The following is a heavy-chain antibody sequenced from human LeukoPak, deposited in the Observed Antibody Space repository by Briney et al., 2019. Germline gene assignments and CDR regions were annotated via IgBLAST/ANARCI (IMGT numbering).Heavy chain of an antibody. V-gene: IGHV1-2*02. CDR3: ARVGGDYDDYYYYYGMDV. J-gene: IGHJ6*02. D-gene: IGHD4-17*01. Sequence: ASVKVSYKASGYTFTGYYMHWVRQAPGQGLEWMGWINPNSGGTNYAQKFQGRVTMTRDTSISTAYMELSRLRSDDTAVYYCARVGGDYDDYYYYYGMDVWGQGTTVTVSS. CDR2: INPNSGGT. CDR1: GYTFTGYY.